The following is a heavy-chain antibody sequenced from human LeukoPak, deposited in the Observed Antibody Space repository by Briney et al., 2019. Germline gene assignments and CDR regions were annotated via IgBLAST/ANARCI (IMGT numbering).Heavy chain of an antibody. D-gene: IGHD6-6*01. J-gene: IGHJ6*03. CDR1: GGSISSYY. CDR2: IYYSGST. V-gene: IGHV4-59*01. Sequence: SETLSLTCTVSGGSISSYYWSWIRQPPGKGLEWIGYIYYSGSTNYNPSLKSLVTISVHTSKNHSSLKLSSVTAADTAVYYCARGEYSSSSEYYYYYYMDVWGKGTTVTVSS. CDR3: ARGEYSSSSEYYYYYYMDV.